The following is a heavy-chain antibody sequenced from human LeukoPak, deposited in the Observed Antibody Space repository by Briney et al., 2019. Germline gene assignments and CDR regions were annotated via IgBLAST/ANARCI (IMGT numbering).Heavy chain of an antibody. CDR3: AKGKLTYYYDSSGYYFDY. CDR1: GFTFSSYG. V-gene: IGHV3-30*18. J-gene: IGHJ4*02. D-gene: IGHD3-22*01. CDR2: ISYDGSNK. Sequence: GGSLRLSCAASGFTFSSYGMHWVRQAPGEGLEWVAVISYDGSNKYYADSMKGRFTISRDNSKNTLYLQMNSLRAEDTAVYYCAKGKLTYYYDSSGYYFDYWGQGTLVTVSS.